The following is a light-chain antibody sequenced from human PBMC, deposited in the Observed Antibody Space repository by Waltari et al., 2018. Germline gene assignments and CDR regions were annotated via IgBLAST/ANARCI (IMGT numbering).Light chain of an antibody. V-gene: IGLV3-1*01. CDR2: RDT. CDR1: KLDDMY. CDR3: QAWDSSRAV. J-gene: IGLJ3*02. Sequence: SYEVTQPPSVSVSPGQTATITCSGAKLDDMYTAWFQQKPGQSPVLIIYRDTKRPPGIPERFLGSNSGNTATLTISGTQSMDEGDYYCQAWDSSRAVFGGGTKLTVL.